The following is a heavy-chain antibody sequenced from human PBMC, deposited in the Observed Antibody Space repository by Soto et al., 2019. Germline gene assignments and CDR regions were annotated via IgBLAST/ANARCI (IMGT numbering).Heavy chain of an antibody. CDR1: VFTVSSYA. J-gene: IGHJ2*01. D-gene: IGHD2-15*01. V-gene: IGHV3-23*01. Sequence: PGGSLRLSCAASVFTVSSYAMTWVRQAPGKGLEWVSSISFSDGGTYYADSVKGRLTISRDNSKNTLFLQMNSLRVEDTAVYYCVKDDRILGRRYFDLWGRGTLVTVSS. CDR2: ISFSDGGT. CDR3: VKDDRILGRRYFDL.